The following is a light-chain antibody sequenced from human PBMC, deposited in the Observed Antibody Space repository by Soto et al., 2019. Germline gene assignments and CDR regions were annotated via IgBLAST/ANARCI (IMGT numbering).Light chain of an antibody. J-gene: IGKJ1*01. V-gene: IGKV1-39*01. CDR2: ATS. CDR3: QQYTNTNNPWM. Sequence: DIQMTQSPSSLSASVGDRVTITCRASQSISTYLIWYQQKPGKAPKLLIYATSSLQSGVPSRFSGSGSGTEFTLIISGLQPDDSATYYCQQYTNTNNPWMFGQGTRWIS. CDR1: QSISTY.